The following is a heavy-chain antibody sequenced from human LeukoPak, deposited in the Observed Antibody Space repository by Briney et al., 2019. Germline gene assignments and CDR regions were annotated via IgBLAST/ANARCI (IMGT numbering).Heavy chain of an antibody. CDR2: MSYSGST. CDR1: GGSISSYY. J-gene: IGHJ4*02. Sequence: PSETLSLTCTVSGGSISSYYWSWIRQPPGKGLEWIGYMSYSGSTNYNPSLQSRVTISVATSKNQFSLKLSSVSAADTAVYYCAVITMIVVVITTFVLKYFDYWGQGTLVTVSS. V-gene: IGHV4-59*01. CDR3: AVITMIVVVITTFVLKYFDY. D-gene: IGHD3-22*01.